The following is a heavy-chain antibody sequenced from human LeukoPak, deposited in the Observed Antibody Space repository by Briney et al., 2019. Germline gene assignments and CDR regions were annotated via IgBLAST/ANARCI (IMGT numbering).Heavy chain of an antibody. CDR3: TRDHHFCSGPFDV. D-gene: IGHD3-3*02. CDR1: GFTFGDYS. V-gene: IGHV3-49*04. CDR2: IRRKGYDYTT. J-gene: IGHJ6*04. Sequence: PGGSLRLSCTASGFTFGDYSVSWVRQAPEKGVEGVGFIRRKGYDYTTEYAPSVKAIFIITSHDSKSTAYLQMNSLKTEDTAVYYCTRDHHFCSGPFDVWGKGTTVTVSS.